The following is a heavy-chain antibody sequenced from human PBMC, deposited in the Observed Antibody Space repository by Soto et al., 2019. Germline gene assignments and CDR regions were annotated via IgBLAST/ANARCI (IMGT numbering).Heavy chain of an antibody. D-gene: IGHD5-12*01. V-gene: IGHV1-18*01. CDR2: ISTYSGDT. CDR1: GYTFFTYD. J-gene: IGHJ5*02. CDR3: ARHHGPTTSENWFDP. Sequence: QVHLVQSGVEVKTPGASVKVSCQASGYTFFTYDISWVRQAPGQGLEWMGWISTYSGDTKYAQKFQGRVTMPTDTSTTTAYLELWRLRSDDTAVYYCARHHGPTTSENWFDPWGQGTLVTVSS.